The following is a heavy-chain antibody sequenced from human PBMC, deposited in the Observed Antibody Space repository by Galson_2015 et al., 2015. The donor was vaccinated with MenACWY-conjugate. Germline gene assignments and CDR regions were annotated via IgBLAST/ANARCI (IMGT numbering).Heavy chain of an antibody. CDR1: GFTFSTSA. J-gene: IGHJ4*02. Sequence: SLTLPCAASGFTFSTSAMSWVRQAPGKGLEGVSGIIGRGGNTYYSDSVTGRFTISRDNSKNTLYLLMNSLRAEDTAVYYCAKDGVAAAGTFDYWGQGTLVTVSS. CDR3: AKDGVAAAGTFDY. CDR2: IIGRGGNT. V-gene: IGHV3-23*01. D-gene: IGHD6-13*01.